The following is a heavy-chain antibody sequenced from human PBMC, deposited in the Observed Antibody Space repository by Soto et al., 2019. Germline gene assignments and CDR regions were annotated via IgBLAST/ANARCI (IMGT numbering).Heavy chain of an antibody. CDR3: ARGVPVGAIGRFYFDS. CDR2: LYSGGTVT. CDR1: GFSISDNY. V-gene: IGHV3-53*01. J-gene: IGHJ4*02. D-gene: IGHD1-26*01. Sequence: GGFLRLSCAASGFSISDNYMTWVRQAPGKGLEWVSVLYSGGTVTSYADSVKGRVTVSRDTSKNTLSLQLDSLRAEDTAVYYCARGVPVGAIGRFYFDSWGQGTLVTVSS.